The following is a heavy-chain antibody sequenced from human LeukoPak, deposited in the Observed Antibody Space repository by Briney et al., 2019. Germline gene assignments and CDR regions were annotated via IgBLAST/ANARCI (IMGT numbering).Heavy chain of an antibody. Sequence: PSETLSLTCTVSGGSISSGGYYWSWIRQHPGKGLEWIGYIYYSGSTYYNPSLKSRVTISVDTSKNQFSLKLSSVTAADTAVYYCARVDTAMANYYFDYWGQGTLVTVSS. J-gene: IGHJ4*02. CDR1: GGSISSGGYY. V-gene: IGHV4-31*03. CDR3: ARVDTAMANYYFDY. D-gene: IGHD5-18*01. CDR2: IYYSGST.